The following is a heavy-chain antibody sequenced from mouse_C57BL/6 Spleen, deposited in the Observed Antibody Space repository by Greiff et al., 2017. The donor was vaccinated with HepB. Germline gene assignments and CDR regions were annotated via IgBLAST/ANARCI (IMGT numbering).Heavy chain of an antibody. CDR1: GFTFSSYG. CDR3: ARQPGRPYFDY. CDR2: ISSGGSYT. D-gene: IGHD3-3*01. Sequence: EVKVVESGGDLVKPGGSLKLSCAASGFTFSSYGMSWVRQTPDKRLEWVATISSGGSYTYYPDSVKGRFTISRDNAKNTLYLQMSSLKSEDTAMYYCARQPGRPYFDYWGQGTTLTVSS. J-gene: IGHJ2*01. V-gene: IGHV5-6*01.